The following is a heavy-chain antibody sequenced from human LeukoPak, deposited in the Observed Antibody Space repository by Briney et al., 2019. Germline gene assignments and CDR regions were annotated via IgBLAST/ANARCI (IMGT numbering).Heavy chain of an antibody. J-gene: IGHJ5*02. V-gene: IGHV3-21*01. D-gene: IGHD3-9*01. CDR3: ARDSDYDILTGYYTCWFDP. CDR1: GFTFSSYS. CDR2: ISSSSSYI. Sequence: GGSLRLSCTASGFTFSSYSMNWVRQAPGKGLEWVSSISSSSSYIYYADSVKGRFTISRDNAKNSLYLQMNSLRAEDTAVYYCARDSDYDILTGYYTCWFDPWGQGTLVTVSS.